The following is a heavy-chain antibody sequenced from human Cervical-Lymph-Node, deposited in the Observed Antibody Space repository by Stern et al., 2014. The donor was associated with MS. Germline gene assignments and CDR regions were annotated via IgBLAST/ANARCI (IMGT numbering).Heavy chain of an antibody. CDR1: GYTFTSYY. D-gene: IGHD5-18*01. J-gene: IGHJ4*02. CDR2: SQPNSGSA. Sequence: QVQLVQSGAEVMKPGASVKVSCKGSGYTFTSYYMHWVRQAPGQGLEWLGRSQPNSGSASYGEQFQGRVSMSTDTPTSTLYMAMRSLTSEDTAVYYCAGGYTFDYWGQGTLVTVSS. CDR3: AGGYTFDY. V-gene: IGHV1-46*01.